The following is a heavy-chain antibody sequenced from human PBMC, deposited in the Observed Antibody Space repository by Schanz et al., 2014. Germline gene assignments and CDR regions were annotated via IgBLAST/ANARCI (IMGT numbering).Heavy chain of an antibody. V-gene: IGHV3-74*01. CDR3: ARDDAWAFDY. CDR2: TSNDGSCR. Sequence: EVQMVESGGDVVQPGRSLRLSCAASGFTFSDSCMHWVRQATGNGMGWVSRTSNDGSCRTFVDSVKGRFTISRDNAKITLDLQMNNLRDGDTAVYYCARDDAWAFDYWGHGTLVTVSS. CDR1: GFTFSDSC. D-gene: IGHD7-27*01. J-gene: IGHJ4*01.